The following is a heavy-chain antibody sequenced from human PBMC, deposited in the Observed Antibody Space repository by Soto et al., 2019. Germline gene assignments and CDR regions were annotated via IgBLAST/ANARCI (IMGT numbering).Heavy chain of an antibody. D-gene: IGHD5-12*01. Sequence: SAKLCCKASGYTFTSYGISCVRQANKQGLEWMGWISAYNGNTNYAQKLQGRVTMTTDTSTSTAYMELRSLRSDDTAMYYCARAGVATIYPGNNWFDPWGQGTLVTVSS. J-gene: IGHJ5*02. V-gene: IGHV1-18*01. CDR2: ISAYNGNT. CDR1: GYTFTSYG. CDR3: ARAGVATIYPGNNWFDP.